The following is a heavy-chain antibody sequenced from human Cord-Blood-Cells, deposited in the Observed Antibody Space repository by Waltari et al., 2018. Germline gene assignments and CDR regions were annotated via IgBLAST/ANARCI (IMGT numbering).Heavy chain of an antibody. V-gene: IGHV3-30-3*01. J-gene: IGHJ5*01. CDR3: ASDPGYSSSWYNWCD. CDR1: GFTFSSYA. Sequence: QVQLVESGGGVVQPGRSLRLSCAASGFTFSSYAMHWVRQAPGKGLEWVAVISYDGSNKYYADSVKGRFTISRDNSKNTLYLQMNSLRAEDTAVYYCASDPGYSSSWYNWCD. CDR2: ISYDGSNK. D-gene: IGHD6-13*01.